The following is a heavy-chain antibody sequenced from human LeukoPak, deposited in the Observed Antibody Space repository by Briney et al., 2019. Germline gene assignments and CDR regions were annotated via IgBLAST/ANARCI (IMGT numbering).Heavy chain of an antibody. D-gene: IGHD5-12*01. J-gene: IGHJ4*02. V-gene: IGHV3-48*03. CDR1: RFYFSTYD. CDR2: IDSSGSTT. CDR3: ASAHGGSGYDRPFDY. Sequence: PGGSLRLSCTASRFYFSTYDMNWVRQVPGKGLEWVSYIDSSGSTTYYAGSVQGRFTISRDNAKNSLHLQMKSLRVEDTAFYYCASAHGGSGYDRPFDYWGQGTLVTVSS.